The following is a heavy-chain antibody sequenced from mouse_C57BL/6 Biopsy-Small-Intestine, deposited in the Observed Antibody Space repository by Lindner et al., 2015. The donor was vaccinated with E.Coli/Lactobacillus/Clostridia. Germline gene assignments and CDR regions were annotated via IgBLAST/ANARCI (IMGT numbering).Heavy chain of an antibody. CDR1: GYTFTGYW. CDR3: AHYYGSSSYWYFDV. V-gene: IGHV1-9*01. Sequence: VQLQESGAELMKPGASVKPSCKATGYTFTGYWIEWVKQRPGHGLEWIGEILPGSGSTNYNEKFKGKATFTADTSSNTAYMQLSSLTTEDSAIYYCAHYYGSSSYWYFDVWGTGTTVTVSS. J-gene: IGHJ1*03. CDR2: ILPGSGST. D-gene: IGHD1-1*01.